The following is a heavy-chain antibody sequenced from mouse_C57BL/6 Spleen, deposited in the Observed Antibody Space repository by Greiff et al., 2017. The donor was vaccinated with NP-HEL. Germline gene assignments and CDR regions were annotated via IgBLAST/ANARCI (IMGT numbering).Heavy chain of an antibody. CDR3: ARHTPKLGEGFAY. CDR2: ISSGGSYT. J-gene: IGHJ3*01. Sequence: EVMLVESGGDLVKPGGSLKLSCAASGFTFSSYGMSWVRQTPDKRLEWVATISSGGSYTYYPDSVKGRFTISRDNAKNTLYLQMSSLKSEDTAMYYCARHTPKLGEGFAYWGQGTLVTVSA. CDR1: GFTFSSYG. V-gene: IGHV5-6*01. D-gene: IGHD4-1*01.